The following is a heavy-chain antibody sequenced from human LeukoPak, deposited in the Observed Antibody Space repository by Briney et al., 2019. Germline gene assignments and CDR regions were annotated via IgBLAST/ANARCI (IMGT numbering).Heavy chain of an antibody. Sequence: PSETLPLTCAVYGGSFSGYYWSWIRQPPGKGLELIGEINHSGSTNYNPSLKSRVTISVDTSKNQFSLKLSSVTAADTAVYYCARGRYDFWSGYQTRGWFDPWGQGTLVTVSS. J-gene: IGHJ5*02. CDR3: ARGRYDFWSGYQTRGWFDP. CDR1: GGSFSGYY. V-gene: IGHV4-34*01. CDR2: INHSGST. D-gene: IGHD3-3*01.